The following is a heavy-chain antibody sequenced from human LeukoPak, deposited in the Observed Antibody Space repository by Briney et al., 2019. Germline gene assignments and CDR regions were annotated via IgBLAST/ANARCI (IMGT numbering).Heavy chain of an antibody. J-gene: IGHJ4*02. CDR1: GYTFTGYG. CDR2: ISAYNGNT. Sequence: ASVKVSCKASGYTFTGYGISWVRQAPGQGLEWMGWISAYNGNTNYAQKLQGRVTMTTDTSTSTAYMELRSLRSDDTAVYYCARQPLHYYDSSGYYSHFDYWGQGTLVTVSS. D-gene: IGHD3-22*01. V-gene: IGHV1-18*01. CDR3: ARQPLHYYDSSGYYSHFDY.